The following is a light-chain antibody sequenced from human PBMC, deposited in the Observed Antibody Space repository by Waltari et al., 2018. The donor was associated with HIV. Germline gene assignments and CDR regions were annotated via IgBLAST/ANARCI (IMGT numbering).Light chain of an antibody. CDR2: RNN. CDR3: AAWDNSLSVLVV. J-gene: IGLJ2*01. Sequence: QSVLTQTPSASGPPGQRVTLSCSRSSSNIGTISVYWYHQPPGTPPTLIIYRNNQRPSGVPDRFSGSKSGTSASLAISGLRSEDEADYYCAAWDNSLSVLVVFGGGTKLTVL. V-gene: IGLV1-47*01. CDR1: SSNIGTIS.